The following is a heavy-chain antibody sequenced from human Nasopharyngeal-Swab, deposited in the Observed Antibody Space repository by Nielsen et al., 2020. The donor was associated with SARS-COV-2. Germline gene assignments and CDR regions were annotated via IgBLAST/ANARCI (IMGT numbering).Heavy chain of an antibody. D-gene: IGHD6-13*01. V-gene: IGHV3-23*01. CDR2: ISGSGGST. J-gene: IGHJ5*02. CDR3: AKEYSSSWYRTWFDP. Sequence: GGSLRLSCAASGFTFITYAMSWVRQAPGKRLQWVSAISGSGGSTYYADSVKGRFTISRDNSKNTLYLQMNSLRAEDTAVYYCAKEYSSSWYRTWFDPWGQGTLVTVSS. CDR1: GFTFITYA.